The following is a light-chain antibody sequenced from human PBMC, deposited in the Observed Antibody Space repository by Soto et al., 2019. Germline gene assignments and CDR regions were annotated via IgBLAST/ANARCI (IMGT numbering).Light chain of an antibody. CDR2: DAS. Sequence: EIVLTQSPATLSLSPGERATLSCRASQSVSSYLAWYQQKPGQAPRLLIYDASNRATGIPARFSGSGSGTDFTLTISSLEPDDFATYYCQQYSSYSTFGQGTKVDIK. J-gene: IGKJ1*01. CDR1: QSVSSY. V-gene: IGKV3-11*01. CDR3: QQYSSYST.